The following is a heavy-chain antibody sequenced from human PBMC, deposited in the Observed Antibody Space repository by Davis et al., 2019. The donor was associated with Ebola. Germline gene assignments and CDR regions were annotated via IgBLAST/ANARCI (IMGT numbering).Heavy chain of an antibody. CDR2: ISPYNGNP. V-gene: IGHV1-18*03. CDR1: GYTFTSHG. Sequence: ASVKVSCKASGYTFTSHGISWVRQAPGQGLEWMGWISPYNGNPQYAQKFQGRVTMTTDTSTSTVDMELTSLKSDDMAVYYCARVGYFGSGGGFDPWGQGTLITVSS. CDR3: ARVGYFGSGGGFDP. J-gene: IGHJ5*02. D-gene: IGHD3-10*01.